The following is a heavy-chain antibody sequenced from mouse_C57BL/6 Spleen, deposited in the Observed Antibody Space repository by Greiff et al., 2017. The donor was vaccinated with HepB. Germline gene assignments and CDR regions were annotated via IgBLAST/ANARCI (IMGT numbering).Heavy chain of an antibody. CDR3: ARDPDSSGYAFAY. V-gene: IGHV5-4*01. D-gene: IGHD3-2*02. CDR2: ISDGGSYT. CDR1: GFTFSSYA. Sequence: EVKLEESGGGLVKPGGSLKLSCAASGFTFSSYAMSWVRQTPEKRLEWVATISDGGSYTYYPDNVKGRFTISRDNAKNNLYLQMSHLKSEETAMYYCARDPDSSGYAFAYWGQGTLVTVSA. J-gene: IGHJ3*01.